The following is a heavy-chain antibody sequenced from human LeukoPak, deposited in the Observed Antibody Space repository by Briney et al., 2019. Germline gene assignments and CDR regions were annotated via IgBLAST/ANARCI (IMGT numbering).Heavy chain of an antibody. D-gene: IGHD2-2*03. J-gene: IGHJ5*02. Sequence: TGGSLRLSCAGSGFPFSGYSMNWVRQTPGKGLEWVPSMSILSGITYYAESVKGRFTVSRDNSKNTLYLQMNSLRAEDTAVYYCAKDRGYCSSTSCILSTPWGQGTLVTVSS. CDR2: MSILSGIT. CDR1: GFPFSGYS. V-gene: IGHV3-21*01. CDR3: AKDRGYCSSTSCILSTP.